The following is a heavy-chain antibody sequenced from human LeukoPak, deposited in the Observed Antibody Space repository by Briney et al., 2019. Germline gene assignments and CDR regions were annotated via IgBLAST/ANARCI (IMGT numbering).Heavy chain of an antibody. CDR1: DESLNGYY. CDR2: MNDSGRT. V-gene: IGHV4-34*01. D-gene: IGHD1-14*01. CDR3: ASGSRSRRFAP. J-gene: IGHJ5*02. Sequence: SETLSLTCAVYDESLNGYYWSWIRHPPGKGLEWIGEMNDSGRTTYNPSLESRATISAERSKNQFSLKLTSVTAADTAVYYCASGSRSRRFAPWGQGTLVTVSS.